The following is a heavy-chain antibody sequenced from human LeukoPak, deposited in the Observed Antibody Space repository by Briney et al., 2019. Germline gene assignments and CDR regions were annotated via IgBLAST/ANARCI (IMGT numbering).Heavy chain of an antibody. D-gene: IGHD4-17*01. CDR3: TKDPNGDYVGAFDP. CDR1: GFTFSSFA. V-gene: IGHV3-23*01. Sequence: GGSLRLSCAASGFTFSSFAMTWVRQAPGKVLEWVSSITGNHGPTYNTDSVKGRLTISRDNSQNTLYLQMNSLRAEDTAVYYCTKDPNGDYVGAFDPWGQGTLVTVSS. CDR2: ITGNHGPT. J-gene: IGHJ5*02.